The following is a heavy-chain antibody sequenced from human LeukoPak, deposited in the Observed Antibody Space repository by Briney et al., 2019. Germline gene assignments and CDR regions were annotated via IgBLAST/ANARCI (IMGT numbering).Heavy chain of an antibody. D-gene: IGHD3-9*01. V-gene: IGHV3-30*18. CDR3: AKGLFDWQRYYYYYYGMDV. CDR1: GFTFSNYG. CDR2: ISYDGSNK. Sequence: GGSLRLSCAASGFTFSNYGMHWVRQAPGKGLGWVAVISYDGSNKYYADSVKGRFTISRDNSKNTLYLQMNSLRAEDTAVYYCAKGLFDWQRYYYYYYGMDVWGKGTTVTVSS. J-gene: IGHJ6*04.